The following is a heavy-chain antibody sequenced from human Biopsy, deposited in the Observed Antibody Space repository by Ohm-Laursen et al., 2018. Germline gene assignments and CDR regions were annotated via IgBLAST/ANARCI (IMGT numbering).Heavy chain of an antibody. CDR3: ARWETTLGRSLDS. D-gene: IGHD1-26*01. Sequence: ASVKVSCKASGYTFTSHDINWVRQATGQGLEWMGWISPGTGNTVYAQRFQDRVTMTSDTSTGTAYMELTSLTSDDTAVYFCARWETTLGRSLDSWGQGTLVAVSS. J-gene: IGHJ4*02. V-gene: IGHV1-8*01. CDR1: GYTFTSHD. CDR2: ISPGTGNT.